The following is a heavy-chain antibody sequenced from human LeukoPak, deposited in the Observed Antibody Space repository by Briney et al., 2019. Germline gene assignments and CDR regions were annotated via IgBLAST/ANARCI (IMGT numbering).Heavy chain of an antibody. V-gene: IGHV4-39*01. Sequence: ETXXLXCXVXXGSXSGSSYYWGWIRQPPGKGLEWIGSIYYSGSTYYNPSLKSRVTISVDTSKNQFSLKLNSVTATDTAVYYCARHYGPWGQGTLVTVSS. J-gene: IGHJ4*02. CDR1: XGSXSGSSYY. CDR2: IYYSGST. D-gene: IGHD3-10*01. CDR3: ARHYGP.